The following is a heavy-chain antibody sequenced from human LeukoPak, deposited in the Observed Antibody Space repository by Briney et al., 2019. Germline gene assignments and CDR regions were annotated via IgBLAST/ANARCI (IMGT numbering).Heavy chain of an antibody. V-gene: IGHV3-64D*06. CDR2: ISSNGGST. CDR3: AMGMDV. J-gene: IGHJ6*02. CDR1: GFTFSSYA. Sequence: AGGSLRLSCSASGFTFSSYAIHWVRQAPGKGLEYVSGISSNGGSTYYADSMKGRFTNSRDNSKNTLYLQMSSLRAEDTAVYYCAMGMDVWGQGTTVTVSS.